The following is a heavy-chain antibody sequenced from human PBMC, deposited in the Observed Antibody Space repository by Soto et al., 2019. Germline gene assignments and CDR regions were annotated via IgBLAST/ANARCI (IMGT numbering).Heavy chain of an antibody. D-gene: IGHD3-16*01. V-gene: IGHV3-11*01. J-gene: IGHJ4*02. CDR3: ARQKDYDYIWGSLGY. CDR2: ISSSGSTI. CDR1: GFTFSDYY. Sequence: GGSLRLSCAASGFTFSDYYMSWIRQAPGKGLEWVSYISSSGSTIYYADSVKGRFTISRDNAKNSLYLQMNSLRAEDTAVYYCARQKDYDYIWGSLGYWGQGTLVTVSS.